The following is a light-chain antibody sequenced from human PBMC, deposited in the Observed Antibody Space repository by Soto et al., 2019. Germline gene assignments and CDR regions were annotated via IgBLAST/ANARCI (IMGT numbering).Light chain of an antibody. V-gene: IGKV3-20*01. J-gene: IGKJ4*01. CDR1: QSVSSSY. CDR3: QQYGSSPLT. CDR2: GTS. Sequence: ETVLTQSPGTLSLSPGERVTLSCRASQSVSSSYLAWYQQKPGQAPRLLIYGTSSRATGIPDRFSGSGSGTDFTLTISRLEPEDFAVYYCQQYGSSPLTFSGGTKVDIK.